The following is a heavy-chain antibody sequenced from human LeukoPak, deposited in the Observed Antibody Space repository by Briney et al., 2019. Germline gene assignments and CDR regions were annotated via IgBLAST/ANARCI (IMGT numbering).Heavy chain of an antibody. CDR1: GFAVSSND. D-gene: IGHD3-10*01. CDR2: IYVGGRT. Sequence: PRRSLRLSCAASGFAVSSNDMSWVRQAPGKELKWVSTIYVGGRTYYADSVKGRFTISRDDSKNMVYLQMNSLRAEDTATYSSARDLGDGEFDSWGQGTLVTVSS. J-gene: IGHJ4*02. V-gene: IGHV3-53*01. CDR3: ARDLGDGEFDS.